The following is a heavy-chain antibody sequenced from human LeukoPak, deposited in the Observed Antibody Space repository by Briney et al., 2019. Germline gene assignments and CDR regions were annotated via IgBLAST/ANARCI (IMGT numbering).Heavy chain of an antibody. V-gene: IGHV3-21*05. Sequence: GGSLRLSCAASGFTFSSYTMTWIRQAPGKGLEWGSYISGSSSDTNYADFVKGRFTISRDNAKNSLYLQMNSLRAEDTAVYYCARVNPISSGFYAYWGQGTPVTVSS. CDR1: GFTFSSYT. CDR3: ARVNPISSGFYAY. CDR2: ISGSSSDT. D-gene: IGHD3-22*01. J-gene: IGHJ4*02.